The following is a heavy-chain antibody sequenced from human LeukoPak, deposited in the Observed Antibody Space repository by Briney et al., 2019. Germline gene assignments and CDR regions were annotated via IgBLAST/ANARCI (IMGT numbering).Heavy chain of an antibody. V-gene: IGHV3-20*04. CDR1: GFTFDDYG. CDR3: ARDLIHCSRGSCYSGLPNTHFYYYYGMDV. Sequence: GGSLRLSCAASGFTFDDYGMSWVRQAPGKGLEWVSGINWNGGSTGYGDSVKGRFTISRDNAKNSLYLQMNSLRAEDTALYYCARDLIHCSRGSCYSGLPNTHFYYYYGMDVWGQGTTVTVSS. CDR2: INWNGGST. D-gene: IGHD2-15*01. J-gene: IGHJ6*02.